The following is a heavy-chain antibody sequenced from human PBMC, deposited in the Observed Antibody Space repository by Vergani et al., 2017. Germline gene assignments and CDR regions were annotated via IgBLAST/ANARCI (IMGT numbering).Heavy chain of an antibody. V-gene: IGHV3-30*03. J-gene: IGHJ1*01. D-gene: IGHD1-1*01. CDR2: ISYDGTQK. CDR3: ATKSCGTPGCQIGYFRE. Sequence: VQVVESGGGVVQPGRSLRLSCVVSGFTSSYYGMHWVRQAPGKGLEWVAVISYDGTQKYYADSVKGRFTISRDNSKSTLYLQMNSLRTEDTAVYYCATKSCGTPGCQIGYFREWGQGTLVTVSS. CDR1: GFTSSYYG.